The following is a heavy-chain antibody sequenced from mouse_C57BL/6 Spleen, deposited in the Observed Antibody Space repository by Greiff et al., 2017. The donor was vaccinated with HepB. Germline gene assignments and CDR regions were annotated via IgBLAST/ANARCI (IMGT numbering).Heavy chain of an antibody. V-gene: IGHV5-17*01. J-gene: IGHJ1*03. CDR1: GFTFSDYG. CDR3: ASEGLLTGYWYFDV. Sequence: EVQVVESGGGLVKPGGSLKLSCAASGFTFSDYGMHWVRQAPEKGLEWVAYISSGSSTIYYADTVKGRFTISRDNAKNTLFLQMTSLRSEDTAMYYCASEGLLTGYWYFDVWGTGTTVTVSS. D-gene: IGHD4-1*01. CDR2: ISSGSSTI.